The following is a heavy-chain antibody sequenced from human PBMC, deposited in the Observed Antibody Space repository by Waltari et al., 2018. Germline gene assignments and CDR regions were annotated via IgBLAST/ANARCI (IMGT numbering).Heavy chain of an antibody. D-gene: IGHD2-15*01. V-gene: IGHV4-34*01. CDR3: ARGGGVVAAFSYFDY. CDR1: GGSFSGYY. CDR2: INHSGST. J-gene: IGHJ4*02. Sequence: QVQLQQWGAGLLKPSENLSLTCAVYGGSFSGYYWSWIRQPPGKGLGWIGEINHSGSTNYNPSLKSRVTISVDTSKNQFSRKLSSVTAADTAVYYGARGGGVVAAFSYFDYWGQGTLVTVSS.